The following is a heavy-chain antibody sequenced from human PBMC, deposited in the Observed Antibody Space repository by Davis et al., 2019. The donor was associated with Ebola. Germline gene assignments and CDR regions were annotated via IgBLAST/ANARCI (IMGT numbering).Heavy chain of an antibody. J-gene: IGHJ5*02. CDR1: GFTVSSNY. V-gene: IGHV3-66*03. CDR3: ARVFMLMRGTPENQFDP. D-gene: IGHD3-10*02. CDR2: IYSSSST. Sequence: GESLKISCAASGFTVSSNYMSWVRQPPGKGLEWVAVIYSSSSTFYIDSVKGRFTISRDNSKDTLYLQMNSLGAEDTAVYYCARVFMLMRGTPENQFDPWGQGTLVTVSS.